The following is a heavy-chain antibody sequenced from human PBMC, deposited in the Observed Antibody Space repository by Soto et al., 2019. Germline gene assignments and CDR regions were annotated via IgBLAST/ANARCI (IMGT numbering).Heavy chain of an antibody. CDR3: ASDYGEVDAFDI. CDR1: GGPFNNHT. CDR2: VIPTLATA. J-gene: IGHJ3*02. Sequence: SVKVSCKTSGGPFNNHTFNCVLQAPVQGLEWVGLVIPTLATADYAQKFQGRVTMTADEVTNTAYMELSSLRSDDTGVYYCASDYGEVDAFDIWGQGTLVTVSS. D-gene: IGHD4-17*01. V-gene: IGHV1-69*08.